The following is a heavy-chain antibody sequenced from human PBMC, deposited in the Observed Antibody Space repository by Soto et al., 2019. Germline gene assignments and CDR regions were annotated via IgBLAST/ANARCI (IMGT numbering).Heavy chain of an antibody. J-gene: IGHJ5*02. CDR2: FDPEDGET. CDR3: ATGLYCTNGVCHPLVNWFDP. D-gene: IGHD2-8*01. V-gene: IGHV1-24*01. Sequence: ASVKVSCKVSGYTLTELSMHWVRQAPGKGLEWMGGFDPEDGETIYAQKFQGRVTMTEDTSTDTAYMELSSLRSEDTAVYYCATGLYCTNGVCHPLVNWFDPWGQGTLVTVSS. CDR1: GYTLTELS.